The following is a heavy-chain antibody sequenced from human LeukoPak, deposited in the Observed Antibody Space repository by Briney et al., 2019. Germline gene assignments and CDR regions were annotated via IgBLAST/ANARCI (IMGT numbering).Heavy chain of an antibody. CDR1: GYTFTGYY. D-gene: IGHD6-19*01. V-gene: IGHV1-2*02. Sequence: GASVKVSCKASGYTFTGYYMHWVRQAPGQGLEWMGWINPNSGGTNYAQKFQGRVTMTRDTSISTAYMELSRLRSDDTAVYYCAKDYSSGWPYTYYYYYYYMDVWGKGTTVTVSS. J-gene: IGHJ6*03. CDR3: AKDYSSGWPYTYYYYYYYMDV. CDR2: INPNSGGT.